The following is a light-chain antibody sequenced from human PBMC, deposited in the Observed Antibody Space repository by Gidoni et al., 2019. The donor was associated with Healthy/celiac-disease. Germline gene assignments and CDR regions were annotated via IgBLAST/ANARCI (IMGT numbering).Light chain of an antibody. V-gene: IGLV2-14*01. Sequence: QSALTQPASVSGSPGQSITISCTGTSSDVGGYNYVSWYQKHQGKAPKLMIYEVSNRPSGVSNRFSGSKSGNTASLTISGLQAEDEADDYCSSYTSSSTVVFGGGTKLTVL. J-gene: IGLJ2*01. CDR3: SSYTSSSTVV. CDR1: SSDVGGYNY. CDR2: EVS.